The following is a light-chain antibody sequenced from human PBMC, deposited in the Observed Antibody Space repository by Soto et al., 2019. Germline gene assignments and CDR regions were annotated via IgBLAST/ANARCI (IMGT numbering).Light chain of an antibody. Sequence: EIVLTQSPGTVSLSPGDRAPLSXRASHSVSSSFLSWSRQQPGXSPRVXXACXAGRATGIPDRLSGSGSATDFTLTISSLEPEDFAVYYCQQYGSATRTFGQGTKVDI. CDR1: HSVSSSF. CDR3: QQYGSATRT. J-gene: IGKJ1*01. CDR2: CXA. V-gene: IGKV3-20*01.